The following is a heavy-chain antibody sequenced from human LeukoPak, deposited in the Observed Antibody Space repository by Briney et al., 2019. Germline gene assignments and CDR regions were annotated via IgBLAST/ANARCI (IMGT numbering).Heavy chain of an antibody. Sequence: KPSETLSLTCTVSGGSISSYYWSWIRQPAGNGLEWIGRIYTSGSTNYNPSLKSRVTMSVDTSKNQFSLKLSSVTAAYTAVYYGARTIAAAAYFDYWGQGTLVTVSS. CDR1: GGSISSYY. D-gene: IGHD6-13*01. CDR3: ARTIAAAAYFDY. V-gene: IGHV4-4*07. CDR2: IYTSGST. J-gene: IGHJ4*02.